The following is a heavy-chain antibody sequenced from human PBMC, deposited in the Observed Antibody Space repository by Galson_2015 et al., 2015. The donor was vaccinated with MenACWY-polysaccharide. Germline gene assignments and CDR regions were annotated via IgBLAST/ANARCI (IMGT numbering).Heavy chain of an antibody. Sequence: SLRLSCAASGFTFDDYAMHWVRQAPGRGLEWVSGISWNSGTIVYADSVKGRFTISRDNAKNSLYLQMNSLRAEDTALYYCAKAHSSGWYEPFAYWCREPWSPSPQ. V-gene: IGHV3-9*01. CDR1: GFTFDDYA. CDR3: AKAHSSGWYEPFAY. J-gene: IGHJ4*02. D-gene: IGHD6-13*01. CDR2: ISWNSGTI.